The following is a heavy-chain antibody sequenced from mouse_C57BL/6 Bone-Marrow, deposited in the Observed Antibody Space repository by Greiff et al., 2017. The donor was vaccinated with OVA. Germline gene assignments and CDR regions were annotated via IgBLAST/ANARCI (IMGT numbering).Heavy chain of an antibody. Sequence: VQLVESGAELVRPGTSVMMSCKASGYTFTNYWIGWAKQRPGHGLEWIGDIYPGGGYTTYNEKFKGKATLTADKSSSTAYMQFSSLTSEDSAIDDWAREGGYGVNLDDWGQGTTLTVSS. CDR1: GYTFTNYW. D-gene: IGHD2-2*01. CDR2: IYPGGGYT. CDR3: AREGGYGVNLDD. J-gene: IGHJ2*01. V-gene: IGHV1-63*01.